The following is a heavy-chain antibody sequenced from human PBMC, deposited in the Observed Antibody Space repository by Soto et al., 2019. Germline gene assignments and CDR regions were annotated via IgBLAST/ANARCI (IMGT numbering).Heavy chain of an antibody. J-gene: IGHJ4*02. D-gene: IGHD6-19*01. CDR3: ARGGLLPDY. Sequence: SETLSLTCAVSGGSISSGGYSRCWIRQPPGKGLEWIGYISHSGSTYCNPSLKSRVTISVDRSKNQISLKLSSVTAADTAVYYCARGGLLPDYWGQGTLVSVSS. CDR1: GGSISSGGYS. CDR2: ISHSGST. V-gene: IGHV4-30-2*01.